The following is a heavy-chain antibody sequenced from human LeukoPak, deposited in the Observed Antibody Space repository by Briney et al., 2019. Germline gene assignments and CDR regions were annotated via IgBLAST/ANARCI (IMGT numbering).Heavy chain of an antibody. D-gene: IGHD1-14*01. V-gene: IGHV3-15*01. J-gene: IGHJ4*02. CDR1: GFTFSNYG. CDR2: IKRKSDGGTT. CDR3: TTELDVRPNHY. Sequence: GGSLRLSCAASGFTFSNYGMSWVRQAQGKGLEWVGRIKRKSDGGTTDYAAPVKGRFTISRDDSKNTLYLQMNSLKSEDTAVYYCTTELDVRPNHYWGQGTLVTVSS.